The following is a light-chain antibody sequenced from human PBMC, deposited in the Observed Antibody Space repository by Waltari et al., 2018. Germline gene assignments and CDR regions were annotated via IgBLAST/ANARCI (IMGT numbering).Light chain of an antibody. J-gene: IGLJ3*02. CDR2: ENN. CDR3: GTWDSSLHSGV. Sequence: QSVLTPPPSVSAAPGQKVTLSLSGSSFNLGQTSVSWYQQLPGTAPKHLISENNKRPSGIPDRFSGSKSGTSATLGITGLQTGDEADYYCGTWDSSLHSGVFGGGTKLTVL. V-gene: IGLV1-51*02. CDR1: SFNLGQTS.